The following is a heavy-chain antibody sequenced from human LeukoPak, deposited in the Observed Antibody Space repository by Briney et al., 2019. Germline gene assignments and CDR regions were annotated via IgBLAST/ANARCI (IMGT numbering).Heavy chain of an antibody. V-gene: IGHV3-9*01. J-gene: IGHJ4*02. Sequence: PGGSLRLSCAASGFTFDDYAMHWVRQAPGKGLEWVSSISLNRGISGYADSVKGRFTISRDNAKNSLYLQMNSLRAADTALYYCARPWQWLGAFDYWGQGSLVTVSS. CDR2: ISLNRGIS. CDR1: GFTFDDYA. CDR3: ARPWQWLGAFDY. D-gene: IGHD6-19*01.